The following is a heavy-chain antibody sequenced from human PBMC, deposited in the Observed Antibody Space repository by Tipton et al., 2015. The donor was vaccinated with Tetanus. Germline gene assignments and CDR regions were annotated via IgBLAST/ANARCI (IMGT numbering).Heavy chain of an antibody. V-gene: IGHV1-2*02. CDR3: AHDSSGYYCSDS. CDR1: GHTFSGYN. Sequence: QMQLVQSGAEVKKPGASVKVSCKASGHTFSGYNIIWIRQAPGQGLEWMGWINPNSGDRNSAHKFQGRVTMTWDTSTNTAQMELSGLRSDDTAVYYCAHDSSGYYCSDSWGQGTLVTVSS. J-gene: IGHJ4*02. CDR2: INPNSGDR. D-gene: IGHD3-22*01.